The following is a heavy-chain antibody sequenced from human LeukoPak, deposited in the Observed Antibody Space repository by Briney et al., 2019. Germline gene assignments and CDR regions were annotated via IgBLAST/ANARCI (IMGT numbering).Heavy chain of an antibody. V-gene: IGHV4-38-2*02. J-gene: IGHJ4*02. D-gene: IGHD2/OR15-2a*01. Sequence: PSETLSLTCSVSGYNINKGYYWGWVRQPLGKGLEWIGAIYHSGTTYYNPSLKNRLTCSVDTSNNQFSVRLRSVTAADTAIYYCGRYKSTLGPFDFWGQGTLVTVSS. CDR1: GYNINKGYY. CDR2: IYHSGTT. CDR3: GRYKSTLGPFDF.